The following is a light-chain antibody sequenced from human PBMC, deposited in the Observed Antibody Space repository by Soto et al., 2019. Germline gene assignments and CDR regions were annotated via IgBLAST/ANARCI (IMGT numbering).Light chain of an antibody. J-gene: IGLJ3*02. CDR1: SSNVGGDY. Sequence: QLVLTQPPSASGTPGQRVTISCSGSSSNVGGDYVYWFQQLPGTAPKLLNYTNNRRPSGVPDRFSGSKYGTSASLAISGLRSEDEADDCCAAWDDSMSACVFGGGTKVTVL. CDR2: TNN. CDR3: AAWDDSMSACV. V-gene: IGLV1-47*02.